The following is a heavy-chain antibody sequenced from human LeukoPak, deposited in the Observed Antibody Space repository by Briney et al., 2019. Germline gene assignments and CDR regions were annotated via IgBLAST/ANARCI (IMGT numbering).Heavy chain of an antibody. J-gene: IGHJ4*02. V-gene: IGHV3-21*01. CDR2: ISSSSSYI. Sequence: GGSLRLSCADSGFTFSTYAMTWVRQAPGKGLEWVSSISSSSSYIYYADSMKGRFTISRDNAKNSLYLQMNSLRAEDTAIYYCAHSSGYAYGLDYWGQGTLVTVSS. CDR3: AHSSGYAYGLDY. CDR1: GFTFSTYA. D-gene: IGHD5-12*01.